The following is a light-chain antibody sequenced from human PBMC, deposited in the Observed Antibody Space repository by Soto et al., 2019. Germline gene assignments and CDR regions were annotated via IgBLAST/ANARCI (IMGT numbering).Light chain of an antibody. V-gene: IGKV1-9*01. J-gene: IGKJ5*01. Sequence: DIQLTQSPSFLSASIGDRVTITCRASQDISSYLAWYQQKAGKAPKLLISSASTLQSGVPSRFSGSGSGTAFTLTISSLQPDDFATYYCQQLNTYPITFGQGTRLEIK. CDR1: QDISSY. CDR3: QQLNTYPIT. CDR2: SAS.